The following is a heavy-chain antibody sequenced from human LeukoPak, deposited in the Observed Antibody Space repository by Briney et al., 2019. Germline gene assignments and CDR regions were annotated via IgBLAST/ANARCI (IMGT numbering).Heavy chain of an antibody. V-gene: IGHV3-20*04. J-gene: IGHJ4*02. CDR3: ARDGXLAXXXC. Sequence: GGSLRLSCAASGFTFDDYGMSWVRQAPGKGLEWVSGINWNGGSTGYADSVKGRFPISRDNAKNSLYLQMISLRAEDTALYYCARDGXLAXXXCWXQGTLVTVSS. D-gene: IGHD5-12*01. CDR1: GFTFDDYG. CDR2: INWNGGST.